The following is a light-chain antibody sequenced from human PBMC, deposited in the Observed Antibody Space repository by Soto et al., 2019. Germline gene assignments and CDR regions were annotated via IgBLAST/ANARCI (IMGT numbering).Light chain of an antibody. CDR2: EVS. V-gene: IGLV2-8*01. J-gene: IGLJ1*01. CDR1: SSDVGGYNY. Sequence: QSALTQPPSASGSPGQSATISCTGTSSDVGGYNYVSWYQQHPGKAPKLMIYEVSKRPSGVPDRFSGSKSGNTASLTVSGLQAEDEADYYCSSYAGSNVYVFGTGTKLTVL. CDR3: SSYAGSNVYV.